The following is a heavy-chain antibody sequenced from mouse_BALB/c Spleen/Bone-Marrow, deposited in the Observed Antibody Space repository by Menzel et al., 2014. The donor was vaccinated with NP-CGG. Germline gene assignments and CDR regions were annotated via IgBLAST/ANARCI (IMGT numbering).Heavy chain of an antibody. Sequence: YSXXXYFMNWXXXSQGKSLEWIGRFNPYNGDPCYNQXFXGKATLTVDXSSXTAHXELLSLTSEDXXVYYCGRWNYDYDSWFGYWGQGTLVTV. CDR2: FNPYNGDP. V-gene: IGHV1-37*01. CDR3: GRWNYDYDSWFGY. D-gene: IGHD2-4*01. J-gene: IGHJ3*01. CDR1: YSXXXYF.